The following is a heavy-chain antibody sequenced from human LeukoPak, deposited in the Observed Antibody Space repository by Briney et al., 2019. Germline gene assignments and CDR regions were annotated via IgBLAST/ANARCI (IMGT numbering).Heavy chain of an antibody. V-gene: IGHV3-30*02. CDR2: IRHDASNE. J-gene: IGHJ4*02. CDR1: GFSFSSYG. Sequence: GGSLRLSCAASGFSFSSYGMHWVRQAPGKGLEWVAFIRHDASNEYYVDSEKGRFTISRDNSKNTLYLQMNSLRAEDTAVYYCAGLLAGGAFDYWGQGTLVTVSS. CDR3: AGLLAGGAFDY. D-gene: IGHD1-26*01.